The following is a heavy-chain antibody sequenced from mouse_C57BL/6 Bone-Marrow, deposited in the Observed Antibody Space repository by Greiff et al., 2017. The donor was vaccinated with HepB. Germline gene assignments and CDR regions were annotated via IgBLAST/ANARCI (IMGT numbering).Heavy chain of an antibody. V-gene: IGHV1-64*01. J-gene: IGHJ2*01. CDR3: ARSYPHFDY. Sequence: QVQLQQPGAELVKPGASVKLSCKASGYTFTSYWLHWVKQRPGQGLEWIGMIHPNSGSTNYNEKFKSKATLTVDKSSSTSYMQLSSLTSEDSAVYYCARSYPHFDYWGQGTTLTVSS. D-gene: IGHD2-10*01. CDR2: IHPNSGST. CDR1: GYTFTSYW.